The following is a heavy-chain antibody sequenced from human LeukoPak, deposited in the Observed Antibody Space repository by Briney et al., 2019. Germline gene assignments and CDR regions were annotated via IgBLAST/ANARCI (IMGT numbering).Heavy chain of an antibody. CDR1: GFTFSSYS. CDR3: ARDHGLGGQLPVWFDP. J-gene: IGHJ5*02. D-gene: IGHD2-2*01. CDR2: ISSSSSSYI. Sequence: GGSLRLSCAASGFTFSSYSMNWVRQAPGKGLEWVSSISSSSSSYIYYADSVKGRFTISRDNAKNSLYLQMNSLRAEDTAVYYCARDHGLGGQLPVWFDPWGQGTLVTVSS. V-gene: IGHV3-21*01.